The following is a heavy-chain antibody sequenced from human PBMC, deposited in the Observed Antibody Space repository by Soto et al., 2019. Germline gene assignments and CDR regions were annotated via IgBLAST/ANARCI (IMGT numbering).Heavy chain of an antibody. CDR3: ARHYSAMGV. V-gene: IGHV3-53*02. J-gene: IGHJ6*02. Sequence: EVQLVETGGDLIQPGGSLRLSCAASGFIVSSDSMTWVRQAPGKGLEWISIIYSDNNTDYADSVKGRFSISRDTSKNILYLQMNRLRAEDTAEYYCARHYSAMGVWGQGTTVTVSS. CDR2: IYSDNNT. CDR1: GFIVSSDS.